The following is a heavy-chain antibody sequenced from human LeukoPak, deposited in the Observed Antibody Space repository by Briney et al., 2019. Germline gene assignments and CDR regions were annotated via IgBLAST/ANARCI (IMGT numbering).Heavy chain of an antibody. CDR1: GGTFSSYA. Sequence: SVKVSCKASGGTFSSYAISWVRQAPGQGLEWMGGIIPIFGTANYAQKFQGRVTITTDESTSTAYMELSSLRSEDTAVYYCASVSGYDFWGGYSIMGDWGQGTLVTVSS. D-gene: IGHD3-3*01. J-gene: IGHJ4*02. CDR3: ASVSGYDFWGGYSIMGD. V-gene: IGHV1-69*05. CDR2: IIPIFGTA.